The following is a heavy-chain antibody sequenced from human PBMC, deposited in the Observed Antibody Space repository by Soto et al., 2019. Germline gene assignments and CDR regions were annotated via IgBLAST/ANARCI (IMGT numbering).Heavy chain of an antibody. V-gene: IGHV1-69*01. CDR1: GGTFSTYA. J-gene: IGHJ4*02. Sequence: QVQLVQSGAEVKQPGSSVKVSCKTSGGTFSTYAIYWVRQAPGQGLEWMGAIIPLFGTADYAQKFQGRVTITADESTSTASMELSSLRSEDKAVYYCARPKGSYSSGYYYFDYWGQGTLVTVSS. CDR3: ARPKGSYSSGYYYFDY. CDR2: IIPLFGTA. D-gene: IGHD6-19*01.